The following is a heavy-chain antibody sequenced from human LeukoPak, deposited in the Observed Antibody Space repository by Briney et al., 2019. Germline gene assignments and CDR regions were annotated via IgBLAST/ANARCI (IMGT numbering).Heavy chain of an antibody. V-gene: IGHV1-2*02. CDR3: ARHGSGRYYPAEGRVDY. J-gene: IGHJ4*02. CDR1: GYTFTGYY. Sequence: ASVKVSCKASGYTFTGYYMHWVRQAPGQGLEWMGWINPNSGGTNYAQKFQGRVTMTRDTSISTAYMELSRLRSDGTAVYYCARHGSGRYYPAEGRVDYWGQGTLVTVSS. CDR2: INPNSGGT. D-gene: IGHD3-10*01.